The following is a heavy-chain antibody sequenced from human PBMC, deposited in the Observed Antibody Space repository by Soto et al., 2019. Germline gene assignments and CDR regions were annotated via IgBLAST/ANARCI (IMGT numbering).Heavy chain of an antibody. CDR2: LIPIFGTA. CDR1: GGTFSIYA. V-gene: IGHV1-69*01. D-gene: IGHD3-22*01. CDR3: ASGATYYYDSSGYYYFAY. J-gene: IGHJ4*02. Sequence: QVQLVQSGAEVKKPGSSVKVSCKASGGTFSIYAISWVRQAPGQGLEWMGGLIPIFGTANDAQKFLGRVTLTAGESTSTAYMELSSLSSEDTALYYCASGATYYYDSSGYYYFAYWGQGTLVTVSS.